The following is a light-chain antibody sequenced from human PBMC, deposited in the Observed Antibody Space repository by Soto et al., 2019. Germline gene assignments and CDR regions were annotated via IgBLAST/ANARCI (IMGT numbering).Light chain of an antibody. Sequence: DIVLTQSPGTLPLSPGDRATLSCRASQSVSSSYLAWYQHKRGQAPRLLIYGASSSATGIPDRFSGSGSGTAFTLTISRLEPEDFAVYSCQQYGSSPTFGQGTRLEIK. CDR2: GAS. CDR3: QQYGSSPT. V-gene: IGKV3-20*01. J-gene: IGKJ5*01. CDR1: QSVSSSY.